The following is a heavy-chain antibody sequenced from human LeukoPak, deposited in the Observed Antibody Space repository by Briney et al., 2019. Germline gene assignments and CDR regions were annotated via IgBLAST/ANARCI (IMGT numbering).Heavy chain of an antibody. CDR1: GFTFSSYS. D-gene: IGHD1-26*01. CDR3: ASNLIGSYNAFDI. Sequence: GGSLRLSCAASGFTFSSYSMNWVRQAPGKGLEWVSSISSSSSCIYYADSVKGRFTISRDNAKNSLYLQMNSLRAEDTAVYYCASNLIGSYNAFDIWGQGTMVTVSS. V-gene: IGHV3-21*01. J-gene: IGHJ3*02. CDR2: ISSSSSCI.